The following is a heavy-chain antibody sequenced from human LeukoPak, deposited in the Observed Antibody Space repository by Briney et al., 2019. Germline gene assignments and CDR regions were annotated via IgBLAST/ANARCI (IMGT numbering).Heavy chain of an antibody. CDR3: ARARYCANSVCHIGGGLDV. Sequence: PGGSLRLSCAASGYTFVNNWMTWVRQAPGKGLEWVATIKQDGRETYYVDSVKGRFSISRDNARDSMYLQMNILRAEDAAVYYSARARYCANSVCHIGGGLDVWGPGTTVTVSS. CDR1: GYTFVNNW. V-gene: IGHV3-7*04. CDR2: IKQDGRET. J-gene: IGHJ6*02. D-gene: IGHD2-8*01.